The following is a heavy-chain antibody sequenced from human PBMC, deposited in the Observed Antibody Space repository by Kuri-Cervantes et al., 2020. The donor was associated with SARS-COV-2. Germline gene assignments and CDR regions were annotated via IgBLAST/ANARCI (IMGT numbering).Heavy chain of an antibody. CDR3: ARGGLCSGGSCYHYSYYMDV. D-gene: IGHD2-15*01. V-gene: IGHV3-11*06. J-gene: IGHJ6*03. CDR2: ISSSTTYT. Sequence: GGSLRLSCAASGFSFSDYYMIWIRQAPGKGLEWVSYISSSTTYTNHADSVKGRFTISRDNAKNSLYPHMDSLRAEDSAVYSCARGGLCSGGSCYHYSYYMDVWGKGTTVTVSS. CDR1: GFSFSDYY.